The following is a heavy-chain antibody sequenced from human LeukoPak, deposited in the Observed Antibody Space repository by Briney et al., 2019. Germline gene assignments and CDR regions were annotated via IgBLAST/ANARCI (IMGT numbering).Heavy chain of an antibody. J-gene: IGHJ6*03. V-gene: IGHV3-53*01. CDR3: ERQRELLWTGRYYYYMDV. CDR2: IYSGGST. Sequence: PGGSLRLSCAASEFTVSNKYVSWVRQAPGKGLEWVSVIYSGGSTYYADSVKGRFTISRDNSKNTLYLQMNSLRAEDTAVYYCERQRELLWTGRYYYYMDVWGKGTTVTVSS. CDR1: EFTVSNKY. D-gene: IGHD1-26*01.